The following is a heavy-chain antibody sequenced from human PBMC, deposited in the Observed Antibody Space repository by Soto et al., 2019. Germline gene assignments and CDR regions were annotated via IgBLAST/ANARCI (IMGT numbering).Heavy chain of an antibody. J-gene: IGHJ6*02. D-gene: IGHD6-6*01. V-gene: IGHV1-18*01. Sequence: QVQLVQSGAEVKKPGASVKVSCKASGYTFTSYGISWVRQARGQGLEWMGWISAYNGNTNYAQKLQGRVTMTTDTSTSTAYMELGSLISDDTAVQYCARGGRGSSSYYYYGMDVWCQGTTVTVSS. CDR1: GYTFTSYG. CDR3: ARGGRGSSSYYYYGMDV. CDR2: ISAYNGNT.